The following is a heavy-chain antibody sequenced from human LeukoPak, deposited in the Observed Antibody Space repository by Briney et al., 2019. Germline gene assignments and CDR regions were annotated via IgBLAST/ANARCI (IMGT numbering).Heavy chain of an antibody. CDR1: GFSLSTSGVG. Sequence: SGPTLVKPTQTLTLTCTFSGFSLSTSGVGVGWIRQPPGKALEWLALIYWDDDKRYSPSLKSRLTITKDTSKNQVVLTMTNMDPVDTATYYCARHVVAATPGYYYYGMDVWGKGTTVTVPS. CDR3: ARHVVAATPGYYYYGMDV. D-gene: IGHD2-15*01. J-gene: IGHJ6*04. V-gene: IGHV2-5*02. CDR2: IYWDDDK.